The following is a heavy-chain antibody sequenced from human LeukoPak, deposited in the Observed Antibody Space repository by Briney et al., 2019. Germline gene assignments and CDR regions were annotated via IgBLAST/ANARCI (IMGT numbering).Heavy chain of an antibody. V-gene: IGHV3-21*01. D-gene: IGHD6-13*01. CDR3: AREGGAAGNAFDI. J-gene: IGHJ3*02. CDR1: GLTFSSYS. CDR2: ISSSSSYI. Sequence: GGSLRLSCAASGLTFSSYSMNWVRQAPGKGLEWVSSISSSSSYIYYADSVKGRFTISRDNAKNTLYLQMNSLRAEDTAVYYCAREGGAAGNAFDIWGQGTMVTVSS.